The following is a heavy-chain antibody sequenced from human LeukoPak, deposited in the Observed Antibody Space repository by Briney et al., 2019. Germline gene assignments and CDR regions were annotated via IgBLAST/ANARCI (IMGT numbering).Heavy chain of an antibody. D-gene: IGHD4-11*01. CDR3: ARDHTVTTPLYYYYMDV. CDR1: GFTFSSYS. CDR2: ISSSSSSYI. J-gene: IGHJ6*03. V-gene: IGHV3-21*01. Sequence: GGSLRLSCAASGFTFSSYSMNWVRQAPGKGLEWVSSISSSSSSYIYYADSVKGRLTISRDNAKNSLYLQMNSLRAEDTAVYYCARDHTVTTPLYYYYMDVWGKGTTVTVSS.